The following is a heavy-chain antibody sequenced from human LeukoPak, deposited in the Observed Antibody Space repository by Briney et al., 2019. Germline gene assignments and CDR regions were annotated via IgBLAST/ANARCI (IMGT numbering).Heavy chain of an antibody. Sequence: PGGSLRLSCAASGFTFSSYWMHWVRQAPGKGLVWVSRINSDGSSTTYADSVKGRFTISRDNAKNTLYVQMNSLRAEDTAVYYCARDIGSGSPRDYFDYWGQGTLVTVSS. CDR2: INSDGSST. CDR1: GFTFSSYW. J-gene: IGHJ4*02. V-gene: IGHV3-74*01. D-gene: IGHD1-26*01. CDR3: ARDIGSGSPRDYFDY.